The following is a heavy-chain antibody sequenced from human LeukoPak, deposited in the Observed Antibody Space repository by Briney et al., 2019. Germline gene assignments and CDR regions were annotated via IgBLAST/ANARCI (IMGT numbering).Heavy chain of an antibody. Sequence: SETLSLTCAVYGGSFSGYYWSWIRQPPGKGLEWIGYIYYSGSTNYNPSLKSRVTISVDTSKNQFSLKLSSVTAADTAVYYCARARSLYGMDVWGQGTTVTVSS. CDR3: ARARSLYGMDV. CDR2: IYYSGST. J-gene: IGHJ6*02. CDR1: GGSFSGYY. V-gene: IGHV4-59*01.